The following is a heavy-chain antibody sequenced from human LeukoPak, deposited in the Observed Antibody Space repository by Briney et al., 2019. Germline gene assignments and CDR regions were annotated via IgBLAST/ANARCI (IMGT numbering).Heavy chain of an antibody. CDR1: GVTFSIYA. D-gene: IGHD3-3*01. J-gene: IGHJ6*03. V-gene: IGHV3-23*01. CDR3: AKGHTTIFGVIIRNHYYMDV. CDR2: FCGSGGRI. Sequence: GGSLRLSCAASGVTFSIYAMTWGHQAPGTGLGWVWAFCGSGGRIYYADSVKNRFTISRDNSKNTLYLQMNSLRAEDTAVYYCAKGHTTIFGVIIRNHYYMDVWGKGTTVTVSS.